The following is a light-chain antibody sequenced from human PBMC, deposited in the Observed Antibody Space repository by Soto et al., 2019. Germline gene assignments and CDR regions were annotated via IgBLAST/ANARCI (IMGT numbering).Light chain of an antibody. Sequence: EIVLTQSPGTLSLSPGERATLSCRASQSVGSNYLAWYEQKPGQAPRLLIYGASTRATGIPARFSGSGSGTEFTLTISSLQSEDSAVYYCQQYGSSPTWTFGQGTKVDIK. CDR2: GAS. J-gene: IGKJ1*01. V-gene: IGKV3-20*01. CDR1: QSVGSNY. CDR3: QQYGSSPTWT.